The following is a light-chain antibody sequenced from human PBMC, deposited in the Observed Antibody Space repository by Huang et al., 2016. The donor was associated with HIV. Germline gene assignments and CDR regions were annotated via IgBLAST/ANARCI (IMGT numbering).Light chain of an antibody. Sequence: DIVMTQTPLSLSVTPGQPASISCKSSQSLLHSDGKTYLYWYLQKPGKPPQLLIYEVSYRFSGVPDRFSGSGSGTDFTLKISRVEAEDVGVYYCMQRIQLPYTFGQGTKLEIK. CDR3: MQRIQLPYT. CDR1: QSLLHSDGKTY. V-gene: IGKV2D-29*01. J-gene: IGKJ2*01. CDR2: EVS.